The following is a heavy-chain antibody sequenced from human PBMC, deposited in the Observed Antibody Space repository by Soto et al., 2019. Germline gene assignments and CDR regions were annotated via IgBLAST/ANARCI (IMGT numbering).Heavy chain of an antibody. J-gene: IGHJ4*02. V-gene: IGHV2-5*01. CDR2: IYWNDDK. Sequence: TLVKPTQTLTLTCTFSGFSPSTSGVGGGWIRQPPGKALEWLALIYWNDDKRYSPSLKSRLTITKDTSKNQVVLTMTNMDPVDTATYYCARTGAYQGGFDYWGQGTLVTVSS. D-gene: IGHD2-2*01. CDR1: GFSPSTSGVG. CDR3: ARTGAYQGGFDY.